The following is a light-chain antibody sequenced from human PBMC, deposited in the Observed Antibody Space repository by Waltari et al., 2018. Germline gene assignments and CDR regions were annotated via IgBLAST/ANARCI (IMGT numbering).Light chain of an antibody. CDR3: QAWDSTTYVV. Sequence: SYELTQPPSVSVSPGQTASIPCSGDNLGDKYTSWYQQKAGQSPVLVIYQDTKRPSGIPERFSGSNSGNTATLTISGTQAMDEADFYCQAWDSTTYVVFGGGTKLTVL. CDR2: QDT. J-gene: IGLJ2*01. CDR1: NLGDKY. V-gene: IGLV3-1*01.